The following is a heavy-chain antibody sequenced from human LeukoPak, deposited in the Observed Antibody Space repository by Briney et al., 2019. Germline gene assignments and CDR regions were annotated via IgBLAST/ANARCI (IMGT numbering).Heavy chain of an antibody. J-gene: IGHJ4*02. D-gene: IGHD1-26*01. V-gene: IGHV4-4*02. CDR2: VHLSGAS. Sequence: PSGTLSLTRAVSGGSILTTNWWSWVRQPPGKGLEWIGAVHLSGASNYNPSLKSRVNMSIDKSKNQLSLELTSVTAADTAIYYCTRESGAFSPFGFWGQGTLVTVSS. CDR1: GGSILTTNW. CDR3: TRESGAFSPFGF.